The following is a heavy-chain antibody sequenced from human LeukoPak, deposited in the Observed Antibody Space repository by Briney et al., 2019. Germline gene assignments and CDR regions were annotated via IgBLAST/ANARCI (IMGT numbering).Heavy chain of an antibody. CDR1: GGSISSYY. V-gene: IGHV4-59*12. Sequence: SETLSLTCTVSGGSISSYYWSWIRQPPGKGVEWVGYIYYSGSTNYNPSLKSRVTISVDTSKNQFSLKLSSVTAADTAVYYCARGIYSYGKIYYYYGMDVWGQGTTVTVSS. D-gene: IGHD5-18*01. CDR3: ARGIYSYGKIYYYYGMDV. J-gene: IGHJ6*02. CDR2: IYYSGST.